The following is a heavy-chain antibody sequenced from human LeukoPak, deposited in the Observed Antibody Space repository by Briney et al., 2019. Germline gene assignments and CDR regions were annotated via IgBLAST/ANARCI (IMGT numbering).Heavy chain of an antibody. CDR1: GGSISSYY. CDR2: IYFSGST. Sequence: SETLSLTCTVSGGSISSYYWSWIRQPPGKGLEWIGYIYFSGSTNYNPSLKSRVTISVDTSKNQFSLKLSSVTAADTAVYYCARESPTYDFWSGYYRTDDYHYMDVWGKGNTVTVSS. CDR3: ARESPTYDFWSGYYRTDDYHYMDV. V-gene: IGHV4-59*01. D-gene: IGHD3-3*01. J-gene: IGHJ6*03.